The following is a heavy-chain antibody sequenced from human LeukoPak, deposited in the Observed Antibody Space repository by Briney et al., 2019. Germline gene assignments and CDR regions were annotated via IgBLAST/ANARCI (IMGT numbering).Heavy chain of an antibody. D-gene: IGHD3-3*01. J-gene: IGHJ6*02. Sequence: PSETLSLTCTVSGGSISSGDYYWSWIRQHPGKGLEWIGYIYYSGSTYYNPSLKSRATISVDTSKKQFSLKLSSLTAADTAVYYCARGYDFWSGSSYGMDVWGQGTTVTVSS. CDR1: GGSISSGDYY. CDR2: IYYSGST. V-gene: IGHV4-31*03. CDR3: ARGYDFWSGSSYGMDV.